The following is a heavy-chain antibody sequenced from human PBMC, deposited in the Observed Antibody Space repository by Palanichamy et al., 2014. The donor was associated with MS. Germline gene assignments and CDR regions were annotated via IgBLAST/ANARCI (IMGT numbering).Heavy chain of an antibody. CDR1: GGSISGSHYY. D-gene: IGHD2-21*01. CDR3: ARQRIAGGLVDY. CDR2: IYYSGIT. Sequence: QLQLQESGPGLVKPSETLSLTCTVSGGSISGSHYYWGWIRQPPGKGLEWIANIYYSGITYYKSSLKSRVTISVDTSKNQFSLKMNSVTAADTAVYYCARQRIAGGLVDYWGQGTLVTVSS. V-gene: IGHV4-39*01. J-gene: IGHJ4*02.